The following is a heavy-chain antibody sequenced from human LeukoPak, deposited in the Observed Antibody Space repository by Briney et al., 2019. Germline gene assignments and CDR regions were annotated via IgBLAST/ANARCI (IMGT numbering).Heavy chain of an antibody. D-gene: IGHD6-19*01. CDR2: ISGSGGST. CDR3: ARDGSSGWYGEYYFDY. V-gene: IGHV3-23*01. CDR1: GFTFSSYA. Sequence: GGSLRLSCAASGFTFSSYAMSWVRQAPGKGLEWVSAISGSGGSTYYADSVKGRFTISRDNSKNTLYLQMNSLRAEDTAVYYCARDGSSGWYGEYYFDYWGQGTLVTVSS. J-gene: IGHJ4*02.